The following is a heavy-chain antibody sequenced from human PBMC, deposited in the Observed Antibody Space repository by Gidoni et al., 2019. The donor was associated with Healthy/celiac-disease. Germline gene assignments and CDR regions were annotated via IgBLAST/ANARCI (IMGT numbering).Heavy chain of an antibody. Sequence: QVQLQQWGAGLLKPSETPSLACVVYGGSSSGYYWSWIRQPPGKGLECIGEINHSGITNYNPSLKSRVTISVDTSKNQFSLKLSSVTAVYTAVYYCARGPRYAFDIWGQGTMVTVSS. CDR3: ARGPRYAFDI. CDR2: INHSGIT. V-gene: IGHV4-34*01. J-gene: IGHJ3*02. CDR1: GGSSSGYY.